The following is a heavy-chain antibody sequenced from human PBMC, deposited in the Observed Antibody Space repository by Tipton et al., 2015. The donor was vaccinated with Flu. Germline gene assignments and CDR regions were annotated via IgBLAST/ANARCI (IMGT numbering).Heavy chain of an antibody. CDR1: GYTFTSYG. D-gene: IGHD3-10*01. J-gene: IGHJ4*02. V-gene: IGHV1-18*01. CDR3: ARGMVQGDVLPPEFDY. CDR2: ISAYNGNT. Sequence: QLVQSGAEVKKPGASVKVSCKASGYTFTSYGISWVRQAPGQGLEWMGWISAYNGNTNYAQTLQGRVTMTTDTSTSTAYMELRSLRSDDTAAYYCARGMVQGDVLPPEFDYWGQGTLVTVSS.